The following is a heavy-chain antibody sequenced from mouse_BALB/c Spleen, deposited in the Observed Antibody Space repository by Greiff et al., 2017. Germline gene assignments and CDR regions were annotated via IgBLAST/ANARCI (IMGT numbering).Heavy chain of an antibody. Sequence: VQLQQSGPELVKPGASVKISCKASGYTFTDYNMHWVKQSHGKSLEWIGYIYPYNGGTGYNQKFKSKATLTVDNSSSTAYMELRSLTSEDSAVYYCARLGTALATAWFAYWGQGTLVTVSA. CDR1: GYTFTDYN. D-gene: IGHD3-2*01. V-gene: IGHV1S29*02. CDR2: IYPYNGGT. J-gene: IGHJ3*01. CDR3: ARLGTALATAWFAY.